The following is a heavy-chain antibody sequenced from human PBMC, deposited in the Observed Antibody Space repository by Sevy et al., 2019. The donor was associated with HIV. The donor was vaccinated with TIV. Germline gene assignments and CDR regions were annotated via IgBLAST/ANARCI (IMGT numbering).Heavy chain of an antibody. V-gene: IGHV3-23*01. D-gene: IGHD4-17*01. CDR3: AKNPDYGGNSVVYYFDY. Sequence: GGSLRLSCAASGFTFSSYAMSWVRQAPGKGLEWVSASSGSGGSTYYADSVKGRFTISRDNSKNTLYLQMNSLRAEDTAVYYCAKNPDYGGNSVVYYFDYWGQGTLVTVSS. CDR2: SSGSGGST. CDR1: GFTFSSYA. J-gene: IGHJ4*02.